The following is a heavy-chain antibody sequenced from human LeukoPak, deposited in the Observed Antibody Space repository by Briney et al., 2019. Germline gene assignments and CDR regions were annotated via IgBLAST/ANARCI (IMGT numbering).Heavy chain of an antibody. CDR1: GGSISSYY. V-gene: IGHV4-59*01. J-gene: IGHJ3*02. Sequence: KASETLSLTCTVSGGSISSYYWSWIRQPPGKGLEWIGYIYYSGSTNYNPSLKSRVTISVDTSKNQFSLRLSSVTAADTAVYYCASYSLIVAFDIWGQGTMVTVSS. CDR3: ASYSLIVAFDI. D-gene: IGHD2-15*01. CDR2: IYYSGST.